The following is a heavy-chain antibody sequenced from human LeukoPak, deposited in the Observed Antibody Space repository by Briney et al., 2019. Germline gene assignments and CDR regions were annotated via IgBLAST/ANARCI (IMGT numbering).Heavy chain of an antibody. J-gene: IGHJ4*02. CDR2: IYHSGST. V-gene: IGHV4-30-2*01. CDR1: GGSISSGGYS. CDR3: ARGWSLADLYFDY. Sequence: SQTLSLTCAVSGGSISSGGYSWSWIRQPPGKGLEWIGYIYHSGSTYYNPSLKSRVTISVDRSKDQFSLKLSSVTAADTAVYYCARGWSLADLYFDYWGQGTLVTVSS. D-gene: IGHD2-15*01.